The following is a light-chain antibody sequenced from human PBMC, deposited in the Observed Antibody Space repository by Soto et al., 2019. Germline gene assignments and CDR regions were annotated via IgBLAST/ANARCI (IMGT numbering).Light chain of an antibody. CDR3: QQYNNWPRT. CDR1: QSIRSN. CDR2: RAS. J-gene: IGKJ1*01. V-gene: IGKV3-15*01. Sequence: EVVMTQSPASLSLSPGERATLSCRASQSIRSNLAWYQQQPGQAPRLLIYRASTRATGIPARFSGSGSGTEFTLTISSLQSEDFAVYYCQQYNNWPRTFGQGTKVDIK.